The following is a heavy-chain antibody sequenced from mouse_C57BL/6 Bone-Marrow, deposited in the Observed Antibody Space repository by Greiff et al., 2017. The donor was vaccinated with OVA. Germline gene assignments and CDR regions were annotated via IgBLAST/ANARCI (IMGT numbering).Heavy chain of an antibody. CDR3: ARERGLRFDY. D-gene: IGHD2-4*01. CDR2: IYPGGGYT. J-gene: IGHJ2*01. Sequence: VQLQQSGAELVRPGTSVKMSCKASGYTFTNYWIGWAKQRPGHGLEWIGDIYPGGGYTNYNEKFKGKATLTADKSSSTAYMQFSSLTSEDSAIYYCARERGLRFDYWGQGTTLTVSS. CDR1: GYTFTNYW. V-gene: IGHV1-63*01.